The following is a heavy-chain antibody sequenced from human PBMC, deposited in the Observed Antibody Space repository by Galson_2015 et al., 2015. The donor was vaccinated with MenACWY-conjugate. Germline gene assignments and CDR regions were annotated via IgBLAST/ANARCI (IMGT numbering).Heavy chain of an antibody. J-gene: IGHJ3*02. CDR2: INDDGTSI. CDR3: ARESVGDDAFDI. V-gene: IGHV3-74*01. CDR1: GFTFSNHW. D-gene: IGHD3-10*01. Sequence: SLRISCAASGFTFSNHWMHWVRQAPGRGLVWVSRINDDGTSITYGGAVKGRFIITRDNAQKTLYLQMNSLSAEDTAVYYCARESVGDDAFDIWGQGTLVTVSS.